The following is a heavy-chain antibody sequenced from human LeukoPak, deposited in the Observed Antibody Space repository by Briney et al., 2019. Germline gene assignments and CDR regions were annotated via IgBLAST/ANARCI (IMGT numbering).Heavy chain of an antibody. J-gene: IGHJ5*02. Sequence: ASVKVSCKASGYTFTSYDINWVRQATGQGLEWMGWMNPNSGNTGYAQKFQGSVTMTTNTSISTAYMELSSLRSEETAVYYCARGPLFRRVDPWGQGTLVTVSS. CDR1: GYTFTSYD. D-gene: IGHD2-21*01. V-gene: IGHV1-8*01. CDR2: MNPNSGNT. CDR3: ARGPLFRRVDP.